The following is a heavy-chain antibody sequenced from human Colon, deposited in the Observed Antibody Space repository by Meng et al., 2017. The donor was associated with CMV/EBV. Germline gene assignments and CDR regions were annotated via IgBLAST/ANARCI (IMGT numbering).Heavy chain of an antibody. Sequence: GESLKISCAASGFTFSSYAMSWVRQAPGKGLEWVSSISSVGTYISYVDSAKGRFTISRDNANNSLYLQINGLRAEDTAIYYCARERGGNLVATRLDFDLWGRGTLVTVSS. CDR2: ISSVGTYI. D-gene: IGHD5-12*01. J-gene: IGHJ2*01. CDR1: GFTFSSYA. V-gene: IGHV3-21*01. CDR3: ARERGGNLVATRLDFDL.